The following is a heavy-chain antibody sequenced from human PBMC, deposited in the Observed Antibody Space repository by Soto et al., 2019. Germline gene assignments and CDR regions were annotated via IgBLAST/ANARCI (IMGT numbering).Heavy chain of an antibody. J-gene: IGHJ6*02. CDR1: GGTFSSYA. Sequence: QVQLVQSGAEVKKPGSSVKVSCKASGGTFSSYAISWVRQAPGQGLEWMGGIIPIFGTVNYAQRFQGRVTITADESTNTAYMELSSLRSEDTAVYYCARDTNDSGSYSNPYYHYGMDVWGQGTTVTVSS. CDR3: ARDTNDSGSYSNPYYHYGMDV. D-gene: IGHD3-10*01. V-gene: IGHV1-69*01. CDR2: IIPIFGTV.